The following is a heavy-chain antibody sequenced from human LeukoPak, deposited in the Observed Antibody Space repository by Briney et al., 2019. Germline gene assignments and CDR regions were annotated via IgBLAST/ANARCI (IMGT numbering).Heavy chain of an antibody. J-gene: IGHJ4*02. Sequence: SVKVSCKASGGTFSSYAISWVRQAPGQGLEWMGGIIPVFGTANYAQKFQGRVTITADESTSTAYMQLSSLRSEDTAVYYCARFSPDYTYYFDYWGQGTLVTVSS. CDR1: GGTFSSYA. CDR3: ARFSPDYTYYFDY. CDR2: IIPVFGTA. V-gene: IGHV1-69*13. D-gene: IGHD4-11*01.